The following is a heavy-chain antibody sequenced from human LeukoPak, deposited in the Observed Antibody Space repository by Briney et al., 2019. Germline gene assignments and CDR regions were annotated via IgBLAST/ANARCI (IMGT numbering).Heavy chain of an antibody. CDR2: IYYSGTT. CDR1: GGSISSTSYY. D-gene: IGHD3-10*01. V-gene: IGHV4-39*07. J-gene: IGHJ4*02. CDR3: ARDRWVGITMVRGLDY. Sequence: KPSETLSLTCTVSGGSISSTSYYWGWIRQPLGKGLEWIGSIYYSGTTYYNPSLKSRVAISVDTSKNQFSLKLTSVTAADTAMYYCARDRWVGITMVRGLDYWGQGTLVTVSS.